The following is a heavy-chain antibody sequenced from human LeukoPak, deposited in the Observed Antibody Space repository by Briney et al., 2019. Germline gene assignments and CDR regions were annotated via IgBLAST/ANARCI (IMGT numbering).Heavy chain of an antibody. V-gene: IGHV5-51*01. Sequence: GESLKISCTGSGYSFTSYWIGWVRQMPGKGLDWMGIIYPGDSDTRYSPSFQGQVTISADKSISTAYLQWSSLKASDTAMYYSARLRDDLDYYYYGMDVWGQGTTVTVSS. CDR2: IYPGDSDT. J-gene: IGHJ6*02. CDR3: ARLRDDLDYYYYGMDV. D-gene: IGHD1-1*01. CDR1: GYSFTSYW.